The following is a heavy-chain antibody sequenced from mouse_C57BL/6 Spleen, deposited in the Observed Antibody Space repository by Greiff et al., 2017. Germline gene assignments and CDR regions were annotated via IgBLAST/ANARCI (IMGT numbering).Heavy chain of an antibody. V-gene: IGHV1-80*01. CDR1: GYAFSSYW. Sequence: QLQQSGAELVKPGASVKISCKASGYAFSSYWMNWVKQRPGKGLEWIGQIYPGDGDTNYNGKFKGKATLTADKSSSTAYMQLSSLTSEDSAVYFCARRRGDYYAMDYWGQGTSVTVSS. J-gene: IGHJ4*01. CDR3: ARRRGDYYAMDY. CDR2: IYPGDGDT.